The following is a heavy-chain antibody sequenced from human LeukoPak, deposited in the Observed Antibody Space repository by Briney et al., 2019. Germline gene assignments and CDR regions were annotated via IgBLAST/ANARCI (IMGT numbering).Heavy chain of an antibody. J-gene: IGHJ1*01. CDR2: IKHDGSEK. Sequence: GGSLRLSCAASGFTFSSYWMTWVRQAPGKGLEWVANIKHDGSEKYYVDSVKGRFTISRDNTKNSLYLQMNSLRAEDTAVYFCARDLAAGGYFQSWGQAPWSPSPQ. CDR1: GFTFSSYW. V-gene: IGHV3-7*03. D-gene: IGHD6-13*01. CDR3: ARDLAAGGYFQS.